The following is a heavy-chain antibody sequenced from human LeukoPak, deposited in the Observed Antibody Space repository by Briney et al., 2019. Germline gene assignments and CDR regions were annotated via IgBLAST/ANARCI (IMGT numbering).Heavy chain of an antibody. CDR2: ISGSGGST. Sequence: GGSLRLPCAASGFTFSSYAMSWVRQAPGKGLEWVSAISGSGGSTYYADSVKGRFTISRDNSKNTLYLQMNSLRAEDTAVYYCAKGNPPVVPAAVYYFDYWGQGTLVTVSS. V-gene: IGHV3-23*01. CDR3: AKGNPPVVPAAVYYFDY. D-gene: IGHD2-2*01. J-gene: IGHJ4*02. CDR1: GFTFSSYA.